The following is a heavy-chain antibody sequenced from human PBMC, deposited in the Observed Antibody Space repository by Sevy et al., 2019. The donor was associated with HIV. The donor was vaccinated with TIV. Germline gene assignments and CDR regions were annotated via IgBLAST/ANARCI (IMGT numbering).Heavy chain of an antibody. V-gene: IGHV1-18*04. D-gene: IGHD6-6*01. Sequence: ASVKVSCKASGYTFASYGISWVRQAPGQGLEWMGWISTYNGKTTIAQKLQDKFTMTTDTSTSTAYMELRSLRSDDTAVYYCARDGQVYSSSSGGYYYYGMDVWGQGTTVTVSS. CDR3: ARDGQVYSSSSGGYYYYGMDV. CDR1: GYTFASYG. CDR2: ISTYNGKT. J-gene: IGHJ6*02.